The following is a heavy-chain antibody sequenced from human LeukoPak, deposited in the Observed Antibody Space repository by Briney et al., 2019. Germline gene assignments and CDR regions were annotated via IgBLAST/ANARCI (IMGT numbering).Heavy chain of an antibody. CDR1: GLTFSSHW. V-gene: IGHV3-74*01. Sequence: PGGSLRLSCAASGLTFSSHWMHWVRQAPGKGQVWVSLITNVGSSTTYSDYVKGRFTISRDNAKNMLYLQVNSLRAEDTAVYYCATQQGGTPAYGGQGTLVTVSS. J-gene: IGHJ4*02. CDR3: ATQQGGTPAY. CDR2: ITNVGSST. D-gene: IGHD3-16*01.